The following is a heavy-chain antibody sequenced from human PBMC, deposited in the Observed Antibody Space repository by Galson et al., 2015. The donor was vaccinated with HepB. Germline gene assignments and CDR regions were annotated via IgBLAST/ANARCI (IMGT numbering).Heavy chain of an antibody. CDR1: GFTFSNAW. Sequence: SLRLSCAASGFTFSNAWMSWVRQAPGKGLEWVSGINWNGGSTGYADSVKGRFTISRDNAKNSLYLQMNSLRAEDTALYYCARDRPGYLEVGATHFDYWGQGTLVTVSS. D-gene: IGHD1-26*01. CDR2: INWNGGST. V-gene: IGHV3-20*04. J-gene: IGHJ4*02. CDR3: ARDRPGYLEVGATHFDY.